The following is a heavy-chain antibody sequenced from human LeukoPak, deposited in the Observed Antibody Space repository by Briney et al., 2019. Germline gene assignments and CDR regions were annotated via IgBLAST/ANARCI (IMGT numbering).Heavy chain of an antibody. D-gene: IGHD3-22*01. CDR2: IYYSGST. Sequence: SETLSLTCAVYGGSFSGYYWSWIRQPPGKGLEWIGYIYYSGSTNYNPPLKSRVTISVDTSKNQFSLKLSSVTAADTAVYYCARVGTGYYYDSSGYITWGQGTLVTVSS. CDR3: ARVGTGYYYDSSGYIT. V-gene: IGHV4-59*01. J-gene: IGHJ5*02. CDR1: GGSFSGYY.